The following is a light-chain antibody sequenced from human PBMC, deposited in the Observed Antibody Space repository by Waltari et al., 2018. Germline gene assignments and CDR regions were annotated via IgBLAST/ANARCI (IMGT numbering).Light chain of an antibody. CDR3: AAWDSSLSGWA. CDR1: SSNIGNNY. J-gene: IGLJ3*02. Sequence: QSVLTQPPSMSAAPGQRVTISCSGSSSNIGNNYVSWYQQLPGTAPKLLLYEDYRRPSGIPDRLSGSKSGTSATLGITGLQTGDEADYYCAAWDSSLSGWAFGGGTKLTVL. V-gene: IGLV1-51*02. CDR2: EDY.